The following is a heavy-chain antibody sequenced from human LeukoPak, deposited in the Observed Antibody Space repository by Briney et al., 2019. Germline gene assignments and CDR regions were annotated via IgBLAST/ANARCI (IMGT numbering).Heavy chain of an antibody. Sequence: GGSLRLSCEASGFTFNTYSMNWARQAPGKGMEWVSSIDSSGGYMFYADSVKGRFIISRDNAKDSLYLQMNSLRVEDTAVYYCLRGDRRDYWGQGTLVTVSS. V-gene: IGHV3-21*06. CDR3: LRGDRRDY. CDR2: IDSSGGYM. CDR1: GFTFNTYS. J-gene: IGHJ4*02.